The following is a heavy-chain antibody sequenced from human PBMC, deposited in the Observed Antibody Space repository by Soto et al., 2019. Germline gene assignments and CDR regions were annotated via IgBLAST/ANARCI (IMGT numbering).Heavy chain of an antibody. Sequence: QVQLQQWGAGLLKPSETLSLTCAVYGGSFSGYYWSWIRQPPGKGLEWIGEINHSGSTNYNPSLKSRVTISVDTSKNQFSLKLSSVTAADTAVYYCARSSGGSGQIKNWFDPWGQGTLDTVSS. D-gene: IGHD3-10*01. V-gene: IGHV4-34*01. J-gene: IGHJ5*02. CDR1: GGSFSGYY. CDR3: ARSSGGSGQIKNWFDP. CDR2: INHSGST.